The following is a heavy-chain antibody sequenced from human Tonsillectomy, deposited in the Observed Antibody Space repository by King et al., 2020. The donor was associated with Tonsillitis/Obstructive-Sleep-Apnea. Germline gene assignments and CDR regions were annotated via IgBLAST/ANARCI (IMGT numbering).Heavy chain of an antibody. Sequence: VQLQESDPGMVKPSETLSLTCTVSGGSFSSFYWSWIRQPPGKGLEWVGCIFYSGTTTYNPSLKSRVTISVDPSKNRISLKLGPVTAADTAVYYCARTTRTPLEGDYMDVWGKGTTVTVSS. V-gene: IGHV4-59*13. CDR1: GGSFSSFY. CDR2: IFYSGTT. D-gene: IGHD3-3*01. CDR3: ARTTRTPLEGDYMDV. J-gene: IGHJ6*03.